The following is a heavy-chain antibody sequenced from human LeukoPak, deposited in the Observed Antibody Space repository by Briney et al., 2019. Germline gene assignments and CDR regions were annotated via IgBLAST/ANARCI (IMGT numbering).Heavy chain of an antibody. V-gene: IGHV4-39*07. D-gene: IGHD2-15*01. CDR2: IYYSGST. J-gene: IGHJ4*02. CDR1: GGSISSSSYY. Sequence: SETLSLTCTVSGGSISSSSYYWGWIRQPPGKGLEWIGSIYYSGSTYYNPSLKSRVTISVDTSKNQFSLKLSSVTAADTAVYYCARCARYCSGGSCYKGRFDYWGQGTLVTVSS. CDR3: ARCARYCSGGSCYKGRFDY.